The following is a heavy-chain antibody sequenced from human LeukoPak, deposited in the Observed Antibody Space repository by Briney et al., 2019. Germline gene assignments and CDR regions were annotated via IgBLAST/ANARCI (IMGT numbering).Heavy chain of an antibody. V-gene: IGHV3-23*01. CDR2: ISGSGGST. D-gene: IGHD3-10*01. J-gene: IGHJ4*02. Sequence: GGSLRLSCVASGFIYSDWWMNWVRQAPGKGLEWVSAISGSGGSTYYADSVKGRFTISRDNSKNTLYLQMNSLRAEDTAVYYCASRKMYYYGSGNLWGQGTLVIVSS. CDR1: GFIYSDWW. CDR3: ASRKMYYYGSGNL.